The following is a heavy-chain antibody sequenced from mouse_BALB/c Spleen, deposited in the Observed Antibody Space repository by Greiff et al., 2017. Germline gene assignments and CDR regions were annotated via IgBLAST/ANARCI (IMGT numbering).Heavy chain of an antibody. CDR1: GFAFSSYD. CDR2: ISSGGGST. CDR3: ARHNWAYYAMDY. V-gene: IGHV5-12-1*01. J-gene: IGHJ4*01. D-gene: IGHD4-1*01. Sequence: EVKLMESGGGLVKPGGSLKLSCAASGFAFSSYDMSWVRQTPEKRLEWVAYISSGGGSTYYPDTVKGRFTISRDNAKNTLYLQMSSLKSEDTAMYYCARHNWAYYAMDYWGQGTSVTVSS.